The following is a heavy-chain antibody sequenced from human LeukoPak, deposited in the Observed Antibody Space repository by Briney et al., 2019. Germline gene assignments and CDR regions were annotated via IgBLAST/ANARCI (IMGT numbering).Heavy chain of an antibody. CDR3: ARAVSGRFDY. CDR1: GGSFSDYC. V-gene: IGHV4-59*08. CDR2: IYYSGST. Sequence: SETLSLTCAVYGGSFSDYCWGWIRQPPGKGLEWTGYIYYSGSTNYNPSLKSRVTISVDTSKNQFSLKLSSVTAADTAIYYCARAVSGRFDYWGQGTLVTVSS. J-gene: IGHJ4*02. D-gene: IGHD6-19*01.